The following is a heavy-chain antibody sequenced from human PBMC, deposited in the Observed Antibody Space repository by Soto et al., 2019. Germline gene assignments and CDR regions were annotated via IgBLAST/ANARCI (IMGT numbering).Heavy chain of an antibody. CDR2: IYYRGSA. J-gene: IGHJ4*02. Sequence: PSETLSLTCTVSGGSIRSYYWSWFRQPPGKGLEWIGSIYYRGSANSNPSLKSRLTISVDTSKNHFSLKLSSVTAADTAIYYCVRANYFDFWGQGTLVTVSS. CDR3: VRANYFDF. V-gene: IGHV4-59*01. CDR1: GGSIRSYY.